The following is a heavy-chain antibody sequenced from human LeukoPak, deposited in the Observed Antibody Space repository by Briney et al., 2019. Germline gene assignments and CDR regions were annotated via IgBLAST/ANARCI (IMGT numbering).Heavy chain of an antibody. Sequence: GASVKVSCKASGYTFIGYYMHWVRQAPGQGLEWMGWINPNSGGTNYAQKFQGRVTMTRDTSISTAYMELSRLRSDDTAVYYCARVLYYGDSLPFDYWGQGTLVTVSS. V-gene: IGHV1-2*02. J-gene: IGHJ4*02. CDR2: INPNSGGT. D-gene: IGHD4-17*01. CDR3: ARVLYYGDSLPFDY. CDR1: GYTFIGYY.